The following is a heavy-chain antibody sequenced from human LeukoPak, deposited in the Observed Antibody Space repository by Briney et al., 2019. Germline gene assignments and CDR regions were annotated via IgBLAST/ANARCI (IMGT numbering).Heavy chain of an antibody. CDR3: ARPNPPTYSNYVWFDP. V-gene: IGHV1-2*02. CDR2: INPMSGGT. D-gene: IGHD4-11*01. Sequence: GASVKLSCKASGYTFTGYYMHWVRHAPGQGLEWMGGINPMSGGTNYAQKVEGRVTMTRDTSISTAYMELSRLRSDDTAVYYCARPNPPTYSNYVWFDPWGQGNLVTVSS. J-gene: IGHJ5*02. CDR1: GYTFTGYY.